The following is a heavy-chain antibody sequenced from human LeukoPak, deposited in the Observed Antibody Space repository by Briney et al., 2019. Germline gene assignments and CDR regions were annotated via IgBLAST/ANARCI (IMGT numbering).Heavy chain of an antibody. CDR3: AVGITILGVAASFDS. V-gene: IGHV4-34*01. J-gene: IGHJ4*02. D-gene: IGHD3-3*01. CDR1: GASYNSYY. CDR2: IDHRGTA. Sequence: SETLSLTCAVYGASYNSYYWSWIRQPPGKGLEWIGDIDHRGTATYNPSLKSRLTISADASKNQFSLKLNSVTDADTAVYYCAVGITILGVAASFDSWGQGNLVIVSS.